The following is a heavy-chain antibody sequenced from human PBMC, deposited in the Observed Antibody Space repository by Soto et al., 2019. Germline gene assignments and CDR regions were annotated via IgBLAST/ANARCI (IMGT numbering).Heavy chain of an antibody. CDR2: VNAGNGNT. V-gene: IGHV1-3*01. Sequence: VSLQVSCKADGFTFRSHVMHWVRQAPGQRPEWMGWVNAGNGNTKYSQKFEGRVTITTDTTASTSFMELSSLRSEDTSVYYCALGVVAVLGWFDPWGQGTLVTVSS. CDR3: ALGVVAVLGWFDP. J-gene: IGHJ5*02. D-gene: IGHD2-15*01. CDR1: GFTFRSHV.